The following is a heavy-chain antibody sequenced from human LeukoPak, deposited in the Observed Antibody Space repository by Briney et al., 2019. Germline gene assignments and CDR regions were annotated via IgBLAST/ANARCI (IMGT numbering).Heavy chain of an antibody. CDR2: ISGDGSMT. V-gene: IGHV3-74*01. J-gene: IGHJ6*02. CDR1: GFTFSTHW. CDR3: AGLLTPYHGSGGGGMDV. D-gene: IGHD3-10*01. Sequence: GGSLRLSCAASGFTFSTHWMYWVRQAPGKELVWVSRISGDGSMTSYADSVKGRFTISRDNAEDTLFLQMTSLRVEDTALYFCAGLLTPYHGSGGGGMDVWGQGTTVTVSS.